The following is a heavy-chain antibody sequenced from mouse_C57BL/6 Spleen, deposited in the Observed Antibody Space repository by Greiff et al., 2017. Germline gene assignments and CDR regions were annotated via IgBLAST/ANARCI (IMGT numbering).Heavy chain of an antibody. D-gene: IGHD2-4*01. V-gene: IGHV5-17*01. CDR2: ISSGSSTI. Sequence: EVQLVESGGGLVKPGGSLKLSCAASGFTFSDCGMHWVRQAPEKGLEWVAYISSGSSTIYYADTVKGRFTISRDNAKNTLFLQMTSLRSEDTAMYYCARDDYSWDYWGQGTSVTVSS. J-gene: IGHJ4*01. CDR1: GFTFSDCG. CDR3: ARDDYSWDY.